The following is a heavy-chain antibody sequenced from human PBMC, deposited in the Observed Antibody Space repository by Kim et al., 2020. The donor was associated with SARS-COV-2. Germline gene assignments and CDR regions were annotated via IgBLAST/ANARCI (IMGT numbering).Heavy chain of an antibody. D-gene: IGHD2-15*01. Sequence: GGSLRLSCAASGFTFSSYGMHWVRQAPGKGLEWVAVIWYDGSNKYYADSVKGRFTISRDNSKNTLYLQMNSLRAEDTAVYYCARDPGYCSGGSCWGGDYWSQGTLVTVSS. CDR2: IWYDGSNK. V-gene: IGHV3-33*01. CDR3: ARDPGYCSGGSCWGGDY. J-gene: IGHJ4*02. CDR1: GFTFSSYG.